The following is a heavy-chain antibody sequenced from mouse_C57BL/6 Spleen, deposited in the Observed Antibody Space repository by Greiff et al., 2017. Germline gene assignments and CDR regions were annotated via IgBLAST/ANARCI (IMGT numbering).Heavy chain of an antibody. CDR1: GYTFTSYW. J-gene: IGHJ2*01. D-gene: IGHD3-3*01. CDR2: IDPSDSYT. V-gene: IGHV1-69*01. Sequence: VQLQQPGAELVMPGASVKLSCKASGYTFTSYWMHWVKQRPGQGLEWIGEIDPSDSYTNYNQKFKGKSTLTVDKSSSTAYMQLSSLTSEDSAVYYCARRGWESYFDYWGQGTTLTVSS. CDR3: ARRGWESYFDY.